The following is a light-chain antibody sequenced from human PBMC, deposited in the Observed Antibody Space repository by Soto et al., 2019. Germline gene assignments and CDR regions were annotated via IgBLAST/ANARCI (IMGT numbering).Light chain of an antibody. V-gene: IGKV3-15*01. CDR3: QQYNGFPWT. CDR1: QSISNN. CDR2: GAS. Sequence: EIVMTQSPATLSVSPGERATLSCRASQSISNNLAWYQHKPGQAPRLLIYGASTRATGIPAKFSGRGSGTEFTVTIISLQSEDFAVYYCQQYNGFPWTFGQGTKVEIK. J-gene: IGKJ1*01.